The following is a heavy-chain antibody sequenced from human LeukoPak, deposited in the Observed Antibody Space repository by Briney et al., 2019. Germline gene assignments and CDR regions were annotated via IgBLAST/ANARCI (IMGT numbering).Heavy chain of an antibody. V-gene: IGHV3-48*04. CDR1: GFTFSSYS. Sequence: GGSLRLSCAASGFTFSSYSMNWVRQAPGKGLEWVSYISSSSSTIFYADSVKGRFTISRDNAKNSLYLQMNSLRAEDTAVYYCARDQIWLFDYWGQGTLVTVSS. D-gene: IGHD5-24*01. CDR2: ISSSSSTI. CDR3: ARDQIWLFDY. J-gene: IGHJ4*02.